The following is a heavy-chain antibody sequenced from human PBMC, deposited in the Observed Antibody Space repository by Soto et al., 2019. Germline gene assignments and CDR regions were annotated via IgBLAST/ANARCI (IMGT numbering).Heavy chain of an antibody. D-gene: IGHD1-1*01. CDR3: ARDIGNWNLDY. Sequence: PGGSLRLSCAASGFTFSSYGMHWVRQAPGKGLEWVAVIWYDGSNKYYADSVKGRFTISRDNSKNTLYLQMNSLRAEDTAVYYCARDIGNWNLDYWGQGTLVTVSS. J-gene: IGHJ4*02. CDR1: GFTFSSYG. V-gene: IGHV3-33*01. CDR2: IWYDGSNK.